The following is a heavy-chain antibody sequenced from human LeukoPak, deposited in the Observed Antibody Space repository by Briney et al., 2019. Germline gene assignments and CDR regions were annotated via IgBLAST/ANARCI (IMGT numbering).Heavy chain of an antibody. CDR2: INHSGST. CDR1: GGSFSGSY. CDR3: ARGVEMATNYYYYMDV. Sequence: SETLSLTCAVYGGSFSGSYWRWIRQPPGKGLEWIGEINHSGSTNYNPSLKSRVTISVDTSKNQFSLKLSSVTAADTAVYYCARGVEMATNYYYYMDVWGKGTTVTVSS. J-gene: IGHJ6*03. V-gene: IGHV4-34*01. D-gene: IGHD5-24*01.